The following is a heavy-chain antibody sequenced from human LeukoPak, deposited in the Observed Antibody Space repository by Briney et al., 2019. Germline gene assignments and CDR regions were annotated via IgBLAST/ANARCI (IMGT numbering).Heavy chain of an antibody. CDR1: GFTFTISA. CDR3: AAVAGHNPDDAFDI. J-gene: IGHJ3*02. D-gene: IGHD6-19*01. Sequence: SVKVSSTASGFTFTISAMQWVRQARGQRLEWIGWIVVGSGNTNYAQKFQERVTITRDMSTSTAYMELSSLRSEDTAVYYCAAVAGHNPDDAFDIWGQGTMVTVSS. CDR2: IVVGSGNT. V-gene: IGHV1-58*02.